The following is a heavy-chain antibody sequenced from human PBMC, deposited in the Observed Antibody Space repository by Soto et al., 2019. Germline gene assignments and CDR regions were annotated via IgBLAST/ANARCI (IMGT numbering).Heavy chain of an antibody. J-gene: IGHJ4*02. V-gene: IGHV3-53*01. Sequence: WGSLRLSSAACGVAVSIVFMTWVRQAPGRGLEWVSVMYSGGAAYYSDSVKGRFTISRDDSKNTLYLQMNSLKTEDTAVYYCTTSNYDILTGSFDYWGQGTLVTVSS. CDR1: GVAVSIVF. CDR3: TTSNYDILTGSFDY. CDR2: MYSGGAA. D-gene: IGHD3-9*01.